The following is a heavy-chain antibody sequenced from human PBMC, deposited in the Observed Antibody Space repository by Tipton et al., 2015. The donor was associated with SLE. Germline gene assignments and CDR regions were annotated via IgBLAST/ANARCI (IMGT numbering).Heavy chain of an antibody. V-gene: IGHV4-34*01. J-gene: IGHJ6*02. CDR3: ARGEFVVVVAATYYYYGMDV. Sequence: LRLSCAVYGGSFSGYYWSWIRQPPGKGLEWIGEINHSGSTNYNPSLESRVTISVDTSKNQFSLKLSSVTAADTAVYYCARGEFVVVVAATYYYYGMDVWGQGTTVTVSS. D-gene: IGHD2-15*01. CDR2: INHSGST. CDR1: GGSFSGYY.